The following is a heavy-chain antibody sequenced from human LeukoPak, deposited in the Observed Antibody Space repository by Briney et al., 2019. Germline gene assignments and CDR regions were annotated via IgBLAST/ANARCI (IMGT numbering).Heavy chain of an antibody. CDR1: GYTFTSYG. D-gene: IGHD1-26*01. Sequence: ASVKVSCKASGYTFTSYGIRWVRQAPGQGLEWMGWISAYNGNTNYAQKLQGRVTMTTDTSTRTAYMELRSLRSDDTAVYYCARDRKIVGATDYWGQGTLVTVSS. CDR3: ARDRKIVGATDY. V-gene: IGHV1-18*01. CDR2: ISAYNGNT. J-gene: IGHJ4*02.